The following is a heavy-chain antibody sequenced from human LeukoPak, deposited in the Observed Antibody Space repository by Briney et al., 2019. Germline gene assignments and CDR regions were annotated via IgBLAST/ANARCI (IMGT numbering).Heavy chain of an antibody. V-gene: IGHV4-59*12. CDR3: ARGDQWLGQ. CDR1: GGSISSYY. CDR2: VYYSGTT. D-gene: IGHD6-19*01. Sequence: SETLSLTCTVSGGSISSYYWSWIRQSPGKGVEWIGYVYYSGTTNYNPSLKSRVTTSVDTSKNQFSLQLNSVLPEDTAVYYCARGDQWLGQWGQGALVTVSS. J-gene: IGHJ4*02.